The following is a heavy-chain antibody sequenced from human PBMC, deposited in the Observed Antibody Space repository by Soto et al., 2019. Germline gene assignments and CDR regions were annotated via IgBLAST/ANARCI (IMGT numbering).Heavy chain of an antibody. J-gene: IGHJ4*02. CDR2: INHSGST. CDR3: ARRSYYYDSSGTDY. D-gene: IGHD3-22*01. Sequence: SETLSLTCAVYGGSFSGYYWSWIRQPPGKGLEWIGEINHSGSTNYNPSLKSRVTISVDTSKNQFSLKLSSVTAADTAVYYCARRSYYYDSSGTDYWGQGTLVTVSS. CDR1: GGSFSGYY. V-gene: IGHV4-34*01.